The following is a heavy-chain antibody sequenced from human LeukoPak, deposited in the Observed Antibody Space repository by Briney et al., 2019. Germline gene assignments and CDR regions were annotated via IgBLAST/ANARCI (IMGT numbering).Heavy chain of an antibody. Sequence: AGGSLRLSCAASGFIVSSNHMSWVRQAPGKGLEWVSVIYSGGGTYYADSVKGRFTISRDNAKNSLYLQMNSLRAEDTAAYYCARDPPQRLLWFGESIFGGQGTLVTVSS. V-gene: IGHV3-53*01. J-gene: IGHJ1*01. CDR3: ARDPPQRLLWFGESIF. CDR2: IYSGGGT. D-gene: IGHD3-10*01. CDR1: GFIVSSNH.